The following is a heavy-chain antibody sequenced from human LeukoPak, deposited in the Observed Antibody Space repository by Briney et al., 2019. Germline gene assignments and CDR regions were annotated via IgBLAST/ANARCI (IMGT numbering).Heavy chain of an antibody. J-gene: IGHJ1*01. CDR1: GFTFSRCW. CDR2: IKSDGKT. CDR3: ARAPSEVGGYYPEDFRH. V-gene: IGHV3-74*01. D-gene: IGHD3-3*01. Sequence: PGGSLRLSCEASGFTFSRCWMHWVRQAPGKGLVWVSRIKSDGKTNYADSVKGRFTISRDNAKNTVSLQMNSLRADDTGVYYCARAPSEVGGYYPEDFRHWGQGTLVTVSS.